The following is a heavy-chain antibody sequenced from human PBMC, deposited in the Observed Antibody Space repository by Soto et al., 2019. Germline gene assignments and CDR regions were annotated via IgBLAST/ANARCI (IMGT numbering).Heavy chain of an antibody. CDR3: VISMTTLPIDWLDP. D-gene: IGHD3-16*01. Sequence: EVQLVESGGGLVQRGGSLTLSCAASGFTFSDYWMHWVRQAPGKGPVWLSRINGDGSNTNHAHVVKGRFTISRDNAKNTLYLQINSLRAEDTAVYYCVISMTTLPIDWLDPWGGGTQVTASS. J-gene: IGHJ5*02. V-gene: IGHV3-74*01. CDR1: GFTFSDYW. CDR2: INGDGSNT.